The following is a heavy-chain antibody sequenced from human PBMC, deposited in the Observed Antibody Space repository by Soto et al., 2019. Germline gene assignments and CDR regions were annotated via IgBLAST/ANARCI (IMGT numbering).Heavy chain of an antibody. Sequence: SVKVSCKASGFTFTSSAMQWVRQARGQRLEWIGWIVVGSGNTNYAQKFQERVTITRDMSTSTAYMELSSLRSEDTAVYYCAAIPLGPGDAFDIWGQGTMVTVSS. J-gene: IGHJ3*02. V-gene: IGHV1-58*02. CDR2: IVVGSGNT. CDR1: GFTFTSSA. CDR3: AAIPLGPGDAFDI. D-gene: IGHD3-16*01.